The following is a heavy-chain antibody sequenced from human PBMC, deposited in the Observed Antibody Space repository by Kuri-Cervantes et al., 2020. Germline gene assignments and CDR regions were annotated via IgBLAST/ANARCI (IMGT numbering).Heavy chain of an antibody. CDR1: GYTFTSYG. D-gene: IGHD1-1*01. CDR2: MNPNSGNT. J-gene: IGHJ5*02. CDR3: ARGVRRPPLEYWFDP. Sequence: ASVKVSCKASGYTFTSYGISWVRQATGQGLEWMGWMNPNSGNTGYAQKFQGRVTTTRNTSISTAYMELSSLRSEDTAVYYCARGVRRPPLEYWFDPWGQGTLVTVSS. V-gene: IGHV1-8*02.